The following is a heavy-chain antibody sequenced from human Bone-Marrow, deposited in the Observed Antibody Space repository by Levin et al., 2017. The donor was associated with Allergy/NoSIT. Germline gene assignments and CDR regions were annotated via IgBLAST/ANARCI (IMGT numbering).Heavy chain of an antibody. V-gene: IGHV1-8*01. CDR1: GYSFTSYN. D-gene: IGHD2-15*01. J-gene: IGHJ5*02. Sequence: GESLKISCKTSGYSFTSYNVYWVRQAPGQGLEWMGYINPNSGNTGYAQKFQGRVIMTRNSSITTAYMELSGLGFEDTAIYYCARGDCYSGSCYGPDWFDPWGQGTQVTVSS. CDR3: ARGDCYSGSCYGPDWFDP. CDR2: INPNSGNT.